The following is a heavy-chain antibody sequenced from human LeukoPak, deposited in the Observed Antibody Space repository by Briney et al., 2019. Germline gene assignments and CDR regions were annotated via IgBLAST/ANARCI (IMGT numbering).Heavy chain of an antibody. CDR2: IIPIFGTA. CDR1: GGTFGSYA. V-gene: IGHV1-69*06. CDR3: ARGRAYCSGGSCYSGKYYYGMDV. D-gene: IGHD2-15*01. Sequence: SVKVSCKASGGTFGSYAISWVRQAPGQGLEWMGGIIPIFGTANYAQKFQGRVTITADKSTSTAYMELSSLRSEDTAVYYCARGRAYCSGGSCYSGKYYYGMDVWGKGTTVTVSS. J-gene: IGHJ6*04.